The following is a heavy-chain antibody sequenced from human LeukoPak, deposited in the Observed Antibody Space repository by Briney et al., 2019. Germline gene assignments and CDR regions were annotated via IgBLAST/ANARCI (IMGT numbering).Heavy chain of an antibody. Sequence: GGSLRLSCVASGFNFSNHAMHWARQTPGKGPECVAVIAYHGTNEYDADSVKGRFTTSRDNSKNRLYLQMKSLTPEDTAVYYCARDRDFWGYGGMDVWGQGTRSPSP. CDR3: ARDRDFWGYGGMDV. J-gene: IGHJ6*02. V-gene: IGHV3-30-3*01. D-gene: IGHD3-3*01. CDR2: IAYHGTNE. CDR1: GFNFSNHA.